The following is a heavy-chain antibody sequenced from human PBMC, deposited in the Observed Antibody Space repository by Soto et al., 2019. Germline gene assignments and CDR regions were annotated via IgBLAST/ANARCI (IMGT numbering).Heavy chain of an antibody. CDR1: GYTFTGYY. CDR3: ARGRNDIVVVVATDYYGMDV. D-gene: IGHD2-15*01. V-gene: IGHV1-2*04. Sequence: ASVKVSCKASGYTFTGYYMHWVRQAPGQGLEWMGRINPNSGGTNYAQKFQGWVTMTRDTSISTAYMELSRLRSDDTAVYYCARGRNDIVVVVATDYYGMDVWGQGTTVTVSS. J-gene: IGHJ6*02. CDR2: INPNSGGT.